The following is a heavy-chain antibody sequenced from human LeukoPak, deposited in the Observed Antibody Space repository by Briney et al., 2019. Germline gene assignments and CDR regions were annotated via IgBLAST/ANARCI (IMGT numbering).Heavy chain of an antibody. V-gene: IGHV1-46*01. CDR1: GYTFTSYY. CDR3: ARAPGYCSGGSCYSDNWFDP. J-gene: IGHJ5*02. CDR2: INPSGGST. Sequence: ASVKVSCKASGYTFTSYYMHWVRQAPGQGLEWMGIINPSGGSTSYAQKFQGRVTMTRDTSTSTVYMELSSLRSEDTAVYCCARAPGYCSGGSCYSDNWFDPWGQGTLVTVSS. D-gene: IGHD2-15*01.